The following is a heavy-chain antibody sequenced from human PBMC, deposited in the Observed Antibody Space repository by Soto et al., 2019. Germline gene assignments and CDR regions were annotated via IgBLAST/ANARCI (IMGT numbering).Heavy chain of an antibody. Sequence: SETLSLTCTVSGGSISSYYWSWIRQPPGKGLEWIGYIYYSGSTNYNPSLKGRVTISADTSKNQFSLKLSSVTAADTAVYYCARERGYSYGSDYGMDVWGQGTTVTVSS. D-gene: IGHD5-18*01. CDR2: IYYSGST. V-gene: IGHV4-59*01. CDR1: GGSISSYY. J-gene: IGHJ6*02. CDR3: ARERGYSYGSDYGMDV.